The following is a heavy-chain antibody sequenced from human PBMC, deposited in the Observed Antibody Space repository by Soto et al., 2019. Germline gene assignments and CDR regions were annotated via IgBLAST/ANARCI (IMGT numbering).Heavy chain of an antibody. Sequence: GGSLRLSCAASGFTFSSYGMHWVRQAPGKGLEWVAVIWYDGSNKYYADSVKGRFTISRDNSKNTLYLQMNSLRAEDTAVYYCARDGDSTLQLRYYYYGMDVWGTGTTVTVSS. V-gene: IGHV3-33*01. CDR1: GFTFSSYG. CDR2: IWYDGSNK. J-gene: IGHJ6*04. CDR3: ARDGDSTLQLRYYYYGMDV. D-gene: IGHD5-18*01.